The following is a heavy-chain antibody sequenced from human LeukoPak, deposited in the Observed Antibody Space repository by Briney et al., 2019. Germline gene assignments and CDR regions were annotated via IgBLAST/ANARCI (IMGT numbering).Heavy chain of an antibody. V-gene: IGHV3-15*01. CDR3: TTADYGDYGAFDI. CDR1: GFTFDDYA. J-gene: IGHJ3*02. D-gene: IGHD4-17*01. CDR2: IKSKTDGGTT. Sequence: PGRSLRLSCATSGFTFDDYAMHWVRQAPGKGLEWVGRIKSKTDGGTTDYAAPVKGRFTISRDDSKNTLYLQMNSLKTEDTAVYYCTTADYGDYGAFDIWGQGTMVTVSS.